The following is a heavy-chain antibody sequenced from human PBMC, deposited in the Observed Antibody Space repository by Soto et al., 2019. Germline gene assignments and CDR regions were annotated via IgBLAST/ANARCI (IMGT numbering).Heavy chain of an antibody. CDR2: IYYSGST. CDR3: AREQLGYYYGMDV. J-gene: IGHJ6*02. CDR1: GGSVSSGSYY. Sequence: SETLSLTCTVSGGSVSSGSYYWSWIRQPPGKGLEWIGYIYYSGSTNYNPSLKSRVTISVDTSKNQFSLKLSSVTAADTAVYYCAREQLGYYYGMDVWGQGTTVTVSS. D-gene: IGHD6-6*01. V-gene: IGHV4-61*01.